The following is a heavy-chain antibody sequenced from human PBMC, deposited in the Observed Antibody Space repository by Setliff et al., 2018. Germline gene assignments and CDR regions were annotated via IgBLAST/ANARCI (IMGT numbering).Heavy chain of an antibody. V-gene: IGHV3-7*01. Sequence: PGGSLRLSCAASGLTVSTNYVTWVRQAPGKGLEWVANINQYGNETYSVDSVKGRFTVSRGNAKDSLYLQMDSLRVEDTAVYYCARGVIPGSYWGQGTLVTVSS. CDR1: GLTVSTNY. CDR2: INQYGNET. CDR3: ARGVIPGSY. J-gene: IGHJ4*02. D-gene: IGHD2-21*01.